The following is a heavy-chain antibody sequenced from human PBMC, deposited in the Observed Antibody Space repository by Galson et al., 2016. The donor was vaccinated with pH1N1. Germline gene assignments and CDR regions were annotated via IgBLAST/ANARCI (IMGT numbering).Heavy chain of an antibody. Sequence: SLRLSCAASGFVFRNYWMTWARRAPGKGLEWVANIKCDGSEKNYVDSVKGRFAISRDNAKNSVFLQMNSLRAEDTAIYYCVRDGADSNYVAGTDYYYYFKDVWGKGTTVTVSS. CDR2: IKCDGSEK. CDR3: VRDGADSNYVAGTDYYYYFKDV. CDR1: GFVFRNYW. D-gene: IGHD4-11*01. J-gene: IGHJ6*03. V-gene: IGHV3-7*01.